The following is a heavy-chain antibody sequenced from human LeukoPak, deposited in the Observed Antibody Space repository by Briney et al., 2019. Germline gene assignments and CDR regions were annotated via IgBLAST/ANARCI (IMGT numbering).Heavy chain of an antibody. J-gene: IGHJ4*02. CDR2: INQSGRT. Sequence: PSETLSLTCSVSGGSLSPYFWSWIRQPPGGGLEWLGEINQSGRTNYNPSLKSRVTISVEKFKNQFSLEVTSVTAADTAMYYCATLGGLYYESHGYPDFDHWGQGTLVTVSS. CDR3: ATLGGLYYESHGYPDFDH. D-gene: IGHD3-22*01. CDR1: GGSLSPYF. V-gene: IGHV4-34*01.